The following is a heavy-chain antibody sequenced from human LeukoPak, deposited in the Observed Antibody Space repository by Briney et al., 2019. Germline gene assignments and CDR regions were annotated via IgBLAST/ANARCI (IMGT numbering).Heavy chain of an antibody. CDR2: IYYTGST. D-gene: IGHD2-15*01. J-gene: IGHJ4*02. CDR3: ASPGVGVVAPGMDY. CDR1: GDSFTSVTDY. Sequence: PSETLSLTCTVSGDSFTSVTDYWAWIRQPPGKGLEWVGSIYYTGSTYYNPSLKGRVAMSVDMSKNQFSLKLTSVTAADTAVYYCASPGVGVVAPGMDYWGQGTLVTVSS. V-gene: IGHV4-39*07.